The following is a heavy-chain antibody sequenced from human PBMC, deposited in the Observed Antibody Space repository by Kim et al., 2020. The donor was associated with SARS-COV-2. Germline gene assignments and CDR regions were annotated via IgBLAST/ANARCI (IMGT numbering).Heavy chain of an antibody. J-gene: IGHJ6*02. D-gene: IGHD3-22*01. CDR3: ARHMEHYYDSSGYYSPGPQCGMDV. Sequence: GESLKISCKGSGYSFTSYWIGWARQMPGKGLEWMGIIYPGDSDTRYSPSFQGQVTISADKSISTAYLQWSSLKASDTAMYYCARHMEHYYDSSGYYSPGPQCGMDVWGQGTTVTVSS. CDR1: GYSFTSYW. CDR2: IYPGDSDT. V-gene: IGHV5-51*01.